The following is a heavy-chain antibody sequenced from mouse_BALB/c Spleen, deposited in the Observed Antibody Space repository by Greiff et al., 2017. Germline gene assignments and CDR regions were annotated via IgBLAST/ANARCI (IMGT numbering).Heavy chain of an antibody. V-gene: IGHV1S126*01. CDR1: GYSFTSYW. D-gene: IGHD2-14*01. Sequence: QVQLQQSGPQLVRPGASVKISCKASGYSFTSYWMHWVKQRPGQGLEWIGMIDPSDSETRLNQKFKDKATLTVDKSSSTAYMQLSSPTSEDSAVYCCARSYRYDGPWFAYWGQGTLVTVSA. CDR3: ARSYRYDGPWFAY. CDR2: IDPSDSET. J-gene: IGHJ3*01.